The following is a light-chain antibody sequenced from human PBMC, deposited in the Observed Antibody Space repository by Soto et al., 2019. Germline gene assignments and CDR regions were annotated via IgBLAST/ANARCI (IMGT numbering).Light chain of an antibody. Sequence: QSALTQPASVSGSPAQSITISCTGSSSDIGGYNYVSWYQHHPGKAPKLMIYDVANRPSGVSNRFSGSKSGNTASLTISGLQAEDEADYYCSSYTSTSTVVFGGGTKVTVL. CDR1: SSDIGGYNY. V-gene: IGLV2-14*03. J-gene: IGLJ2*01. CDR3: SSYTSTSTVV. CDR2: DVA.